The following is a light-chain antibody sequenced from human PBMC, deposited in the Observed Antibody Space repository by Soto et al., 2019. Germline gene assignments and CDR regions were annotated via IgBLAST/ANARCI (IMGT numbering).Light chain of an antibody. J-gene: IGKJ1*01. CDR2: DAS. CDR1: QSISSFY. CDR3: QQYGGSPRT. Sequence: EIVLTQSPGTLSLSPGERATLCCRASQSISSFYLAWYQQTPGQAPRLLIYDASSRAAGIPDRFSGGGSGTDFTLTISRLEPEDFGVYYCQQYGGSPRTFGQGTKVDIK. V-gene: IGKV3-20*01.